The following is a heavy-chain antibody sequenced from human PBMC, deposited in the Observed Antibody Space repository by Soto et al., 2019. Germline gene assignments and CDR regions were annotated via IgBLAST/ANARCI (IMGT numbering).Heavy chain of an antibody. D-gene: IGHD3-10*01. J-gene: IGHJ6*02. CDR1: GYTFTGYY. CDR2: INPNSGGT. V-gene: IGHV1-2*04. Sequence: ASVKVSCKASGYTFTGYYMHWVRQAPGQGLEWMGWINPNSGGTNYAQKFQGWVTMTRDTSISTAYMELSRLRSDDTAVYYCARFNLTYYYGSGSYDPYYYYYGMDVWGQGTTVTVSS. CDR3: ARFNLTYYYGSGSYDPYYYYYGMDV.